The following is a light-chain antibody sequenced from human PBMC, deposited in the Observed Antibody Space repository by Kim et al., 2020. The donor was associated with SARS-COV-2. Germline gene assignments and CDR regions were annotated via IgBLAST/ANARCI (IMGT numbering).Light chain of an antibody. J-gene: IGKJ4*01. V-gene: IGKV3-20*01. Sequence: PGDRASLSCRASHSVSSSYLAWYQQKPGQAPRLLIYGASSRATGIPDRFSGSGSRTDFTLTISRLEPEDVAVYYCQQYGSSPLTFGGGTKVEIK. CDR1: HSVSSSY. CDR2: GAS. CDR3: QQYGSSPLT.